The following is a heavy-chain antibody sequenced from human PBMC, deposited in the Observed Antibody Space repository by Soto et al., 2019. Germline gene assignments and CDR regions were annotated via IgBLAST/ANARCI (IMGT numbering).Heavy chain of an antibody. CDR1: SGSISSGGYY. Sequence: QVQLQESGPGLVKPSQTLSLTCTVSSGSISSGGYYWSWIRQHPGKGLEWIGYIYYSGITYYNPSLXXXXXXXXXXXXXXXXXXXXXXXXXXXXVXXXXXXPXLEPRFDYWGQGTLVTVSS. V-gene: IGHV4-31*01. D-gene: IGHD1-1*01. CDR2: IYYSGIT. CDR3: XXXPXLEPRFDY. J-gene: IGHJ4*02.